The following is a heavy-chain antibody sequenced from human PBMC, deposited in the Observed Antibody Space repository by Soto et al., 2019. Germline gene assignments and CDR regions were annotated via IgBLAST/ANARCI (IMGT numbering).Heavy chain of an antibody. Sequence: GGSLRLSCAASGFIVSSNYMSWVRQAPGKGLEWVSVIYSGGSANYADSVKGRFTISRDDSKNTLYLQMNSLRAEDTAVYYCVRDDYGLDVWGQGTAVT. V-gene: IGHV3-53*01. CDR1: GFIVSSNY. J-gene: IGHJ6*02. CDR3: VRDDYGLDV. CDR2: IYSGGSA.